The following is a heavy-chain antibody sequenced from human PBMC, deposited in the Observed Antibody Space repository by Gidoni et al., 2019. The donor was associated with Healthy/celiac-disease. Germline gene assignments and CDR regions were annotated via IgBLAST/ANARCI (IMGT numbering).Heavy chain of an antibody. V-gene: IGHV3-23*01. D-gene: IGHD6-13*01. CDR3: AKDVSSWYIFDY. J-gene: IGHJ4*02. CDR1: GFTFSSYA. CDR2: ISGSGGST. Sequence: EVQLLESGGGLVQPGGSLRLSCAASGFTFSSYAMSWVRQAPGKGLGWVSAISGSGGSTYYADSVKGRFTISRDNSKNTLYLQMNSLRAEDTAVYYCAKDVSSWYIFDYWGQGTLVTVSS.